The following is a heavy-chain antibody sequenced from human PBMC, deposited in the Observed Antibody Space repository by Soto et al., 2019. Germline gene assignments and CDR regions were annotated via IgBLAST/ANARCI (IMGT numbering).Heavy chain of an antibody. CDR3: VKAIPAWRQVWGYDY. D-gene: IGHD5-18*01. CDR1: GFTFSAYA. J-gene: IGHJ4*02. Sequence: WGTLRLSCVTSGFTFSAYAICCVRKSPGKGLEWVSSIGVSDGYTYYAYSVKGRFTISSDNSENTLYLQMNDLRAEDTAVYYCVKAIPAWRQVWGYDYWGQGALVTVSS. V-gene: IGHV3-23*01. CDR2: IGVSDGYT.